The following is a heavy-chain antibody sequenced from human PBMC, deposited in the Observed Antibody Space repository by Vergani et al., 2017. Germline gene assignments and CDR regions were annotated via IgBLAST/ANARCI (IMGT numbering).Heavy chain of an antibody. Sequence: QVQLVQSGAEVKKPGASVKVSCKASGGTFSSYAISWVRQAPGQGLEWMGGIIPIFGTANYAQKFQGRVTITADESTSTAYMELSSLGSEDTAVYYCARNGLGELTGNYYGMDVWGQGTTVTVSS. V-gene: IGHV1-69*01. CDR1: GGTFSSYA. CDR2: IIPIFGTA. J-gene: IGHJ6*02. D-gene: IGHD3-16*01. CDR3: ARNGLGELTGNYYGMDV.